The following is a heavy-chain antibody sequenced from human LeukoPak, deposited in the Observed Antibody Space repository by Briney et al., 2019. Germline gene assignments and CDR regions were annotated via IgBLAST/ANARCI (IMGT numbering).Heavy chain of an antibody. CDR3: ARGGGGDY. Sequence: GGSLRLSRAASGFTFSSYSMNWVRQAPGKGLEWVSSISSSSSYIYYADSVKGRFTISRDNAKNSLYLQMNSLRAADTGVYYCARGGGGDYWGQGTLVTVSS. V-gene: IGHV3-21*01. CDR1: GFTFSSYS. CDR2: ISSSSSYI. J-gene: IGHJ4*02. D-gene: IGHD1-26*01.